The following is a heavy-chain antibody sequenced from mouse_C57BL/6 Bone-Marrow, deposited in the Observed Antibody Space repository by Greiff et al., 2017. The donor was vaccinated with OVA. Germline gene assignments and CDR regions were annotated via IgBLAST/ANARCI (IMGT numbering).Heavy chain of an antibody. V-gene: IGHV5-9*01. J-gene: IGHJ1*03. Sequence: EVQRVESGGGLVKPGGSLKLSCAASGFTFSSYTMSWVRQTPEKRLEWVATISGGGGNTYYPDSVKGRFTISRDNAKNTLYLQMSSLRSEDTALYYCARRDVGWYFDVWGTGTTVTVSS. CDR2: ISGGGGNT. D-gene: IGHD3-3*01. CDR3: ARRDVGWYFDV. CDR1: GFTFSSYT.